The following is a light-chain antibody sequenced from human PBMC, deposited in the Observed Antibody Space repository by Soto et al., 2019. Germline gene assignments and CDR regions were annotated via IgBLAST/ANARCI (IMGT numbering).Light chain of an antibody. CDR2: EGS. CDR1: SSDVGSYNL. Sequence: QSALTQPASVSGSPGQSITISCTGTSSDVGSYNLVSWYQQHPGKAPKLMIYEGSQRLSGVSSRFSGSKSGNTASLTISGLQDEDEADYYCCSYTGSSTFWVFGGGTKLTVL. J-gene: IGLJ3*02. V-gene: IGLV2-23*03. CDR3: CSYTGSSTFWV.